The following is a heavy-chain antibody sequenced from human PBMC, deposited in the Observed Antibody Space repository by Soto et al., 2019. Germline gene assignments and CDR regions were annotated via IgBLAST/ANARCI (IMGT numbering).Heavy chain of an antibody. CDR2: IYYSGGT. CDR3: ATLLGSHQHYYFGIDV. V-gene: IGHV4-31*03. J-gene: IGHJ6*02. D-gene: IGHD2-2*01. Sequence: QMQLQESGPELVKPSQTLSLICTVSGYSMTSGGYYWSWIRHLLGKGLEWIGYIYYSGGTQFNPSLKSRVAMSVDTSKNQFSLRLSSVTAADTAVYYCATLLGSHQHYYFGIDVWGQGTTVTVSS. CDR1: GYSMTSGGYY.